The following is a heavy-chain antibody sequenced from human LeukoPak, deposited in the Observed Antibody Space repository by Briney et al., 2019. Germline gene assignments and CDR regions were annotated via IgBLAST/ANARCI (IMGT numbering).Heavy chain of an antibody. V-gene: IGHV4-59*01. CDR1: GGSISSYY. CDR2: IYYSGST. D-gene: IGHD3-9*01. Sequence: SETLSLTCTVSGGSISSYYWSWIRQPPGKGLEWIGYIYYSGSTNYNPSLKSRVTISVDTSKNQVSLKLSSVTAADTAVYYCARGLYYDILTGYYSAFDYWGQGTLVTVSS. CDR3: ARGLYYDILTGYYSAFDY. J-gene: IGHJ4*02.